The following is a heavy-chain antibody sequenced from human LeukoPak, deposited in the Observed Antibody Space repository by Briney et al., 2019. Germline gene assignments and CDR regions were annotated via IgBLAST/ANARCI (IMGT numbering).Heavy chain of an antibody. CDR1: GFTFSSYA. CDR3: AKRVPSRGSDV. J-gene: IGHJ3*01. CDR2: ISGSGGRT. Sequence: QAGGSLRLSCAASGFTFSSYAMSWVRQAPGKGLEWVSGISGSGGRTNYADSVKGRFTISRDNSKSTLYLQMNSLRAEDTAVYYCAKRVPSRGSDVWGQGTMVTVSS. V-gene: IGHV3-23*01. D-gene: IGHD3-10*01.